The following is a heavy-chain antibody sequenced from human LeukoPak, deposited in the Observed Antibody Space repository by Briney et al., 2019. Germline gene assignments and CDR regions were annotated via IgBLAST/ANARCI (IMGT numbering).Heavy chain of an antibody. CDR2: IYTSGST. J-gene: IGHJ4*02. V-gene: IGHV4-4*07. CDR3: ARGNRSYGDYIFDY. D-gene: IGHD4-17*01. CDR1: GGSISSYY. Sequence: SETLSLTCTVSGGSISSYYWSWIRQPAGKGLEWIGRIYTSGSTNYNPSLKSRVTMSVDTSKNQFSLKRSSVTAADTAVYYCARGNRSYGDYIFDYWGQGTLVTVSS.